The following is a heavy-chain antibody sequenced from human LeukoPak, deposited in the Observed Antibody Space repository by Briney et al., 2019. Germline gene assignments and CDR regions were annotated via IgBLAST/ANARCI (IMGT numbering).Heavy chain of an antibody. CDR1: GFTFSSSA. CDR2: ISSDGSYK. J-gene: IGHJ3*02. D-gene: IGHD1-26*01. CDR3: AKGGARNTLDAFDI. V-gene: IGHV3-30-3*01. Sequence: SGRSLRLSCAASGFTFSSSAMHWIRQAPGKGLEWVAIISSDGSYKSYADSVKGRFTMSRDNSKKALYLQMNSLRAEDTAVYYCAKGGARNTLDAFDIWGQGTMVTVSS.